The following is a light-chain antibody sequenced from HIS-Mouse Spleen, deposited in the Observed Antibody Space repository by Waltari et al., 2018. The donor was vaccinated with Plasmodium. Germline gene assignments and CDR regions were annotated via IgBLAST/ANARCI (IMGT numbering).Light chain of an antibody. CDR2: QDS. J-gene: IGLJ2*01. CDR1: KLGANY. CDR3: QAWDSSTVV. V-gene: IGLV3-1*01. Sequence: SYELTQPPSVSVSPGQTASLPCSGAKLGANYACWYQQKPGQSPVLVIYQDSKRPSGIPERFSGSNSGNTATLTISGTQAMDEADYYCQAWDSSTVVFGGGTKLTVL.